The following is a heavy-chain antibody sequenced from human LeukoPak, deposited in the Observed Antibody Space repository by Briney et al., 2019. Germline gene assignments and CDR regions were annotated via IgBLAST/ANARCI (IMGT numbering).Heavy chain of an antibody. CDR2: IYSGGST. D-gene: IGHD3-3*01. V-gene: IGHV3-53*01. Sequence: GGSLRLSCAASGFTVSSNYMSWVRQAPGKGLEWVSVIYSGGSTYYADSVKGRFTISRDNSKNTLYLQMNSLRAEDTAVYYCARDRPERITIFGVVYYYYYMDVWGKGTTVTVSS. CDR3: ARDRPERITIFGVVYYYYYMDV. CDR1: GFTVSSNY. J-gene: IGHJ6*03.